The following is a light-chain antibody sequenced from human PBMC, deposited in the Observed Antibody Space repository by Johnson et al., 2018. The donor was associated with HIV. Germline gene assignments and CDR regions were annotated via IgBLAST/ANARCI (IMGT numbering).Light chain of an antibody. Sequence: QSVLTQPPSVSAAPGQKVTISCSGSSSNIGNNYVSWYQQLPGTAPKVLIYENNKRPSGIPDRLSGSKSHTSATLGITGLQTGDESDYYCATWDSSRSAYVFGPGTKVTIL. CDR3: ATWDSSRSAYV. V-gene: IGLV1-51*02. J-gene: IGLJ1*01. CDR2: ENN. CDR1: SSNIGNNY.